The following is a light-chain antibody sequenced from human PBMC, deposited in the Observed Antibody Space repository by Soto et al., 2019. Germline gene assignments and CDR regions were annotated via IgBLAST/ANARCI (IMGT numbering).Light chain of an antibody. J-gene: IGKJ4*01. V-gene: IGKV1-39*01. CDR3: QQYQSYPLT. CDR1: QSISSY. CDR2: AAS. Sequence: DIQMTQSPSSLSASVGDRVTITCRASQSISSYLNWYQQKPGKAPKLLIYAASSLQSGVPSRFSGSGSGTDFTLTISSLQPDDFGTYYCQQYQSYPLTFGVGTNVHIK.